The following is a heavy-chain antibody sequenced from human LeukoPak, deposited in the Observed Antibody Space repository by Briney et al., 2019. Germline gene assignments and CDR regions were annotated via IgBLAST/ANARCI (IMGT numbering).Heavy chain of an antibody. CDR2: IYYSGST. CDR1: GGSISSYY. V-gene: IGHV4-59*01. CDR3: ARGPGIRYFDWLPKRAFDI. D-gene: IGHD3-9*01. Sequence: SETLSLTCTVSGGSISSYYWSWIRQPPGKGLEWIGYIYYSGSTNYNPSLKSRVTISVDTSKNQFSLKLRSVSAADTAVYYCARGPGIRYFDWLPKRAFDIWGQGTMVTVSS. J-gene: IGHJ3*02.